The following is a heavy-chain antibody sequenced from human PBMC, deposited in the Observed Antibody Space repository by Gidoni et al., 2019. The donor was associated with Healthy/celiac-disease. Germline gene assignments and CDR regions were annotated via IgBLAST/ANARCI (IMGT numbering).Heavy chain of an antibody. Sequence: EVQLVESGGGLVKPGGSLRLSCAASGFTFSSYSMNWVRQAPGKGLEWVSSISSSSSYIYYADSVKGRFTISRDNAKNSLYLQMNSLRAEDTAVYYCARALGWELSDYFDYWGQGTLVTVSS. D-gene: IGHD1-26*01. V-gene: IGHV3-21*01. CDR3: ARALGWELSDYFDY. CDR1: GFTFSSYS. CDR2: ISSSSSYI. J-gene: IGHJ4*02.